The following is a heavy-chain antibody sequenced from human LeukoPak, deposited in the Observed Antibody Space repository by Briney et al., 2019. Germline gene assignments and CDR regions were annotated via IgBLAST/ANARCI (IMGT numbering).Heavy chain of an antibody. Sequence: PGGSLRLSCAASGFTFSSYGMHWVRQAPGKGLEWVAVISYDGSNKYYADSVKGRFTISRDNSKNTLYLQMNSLRAEDTAVYYCARGRGARPFDIWGQGTMVTVSS. CDR3: ARGRGARPFDI. V-gene: IGHV3-30*03. CDR2: ISYDGSNK. CDR1: GFTFSSYG. D-gene: IGHD1-26*01. J-gene: IGHJ3*02.